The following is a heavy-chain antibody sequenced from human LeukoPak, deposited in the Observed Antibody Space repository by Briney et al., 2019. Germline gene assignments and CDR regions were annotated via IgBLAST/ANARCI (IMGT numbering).Heavy chain of an antibody. J-gene: IGHJ3*02. CDR2: IYYSGST. Sequence: SETLSLTCTVSGGSISSYYWSWIRRPPGKGLERIGYIYYSGSTNYNPSLKSRVTISVDTSKNQFSLKLSSVTAADTAVYYCARRGGRGIVGATRAFDIWGQGTMVTVSS. V-gene: IGHV4-59*12. CDR1: GGSISSYY. D-gene: IGHD1-26*01. CDR3: ARRGGRGIVGATRAFDI.